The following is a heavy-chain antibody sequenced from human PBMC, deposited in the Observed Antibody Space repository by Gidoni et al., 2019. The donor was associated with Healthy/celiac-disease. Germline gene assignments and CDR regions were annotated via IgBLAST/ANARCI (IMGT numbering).Heavy chain of an antibody. D-gene: IGHD2-15*01. Sequence: EVQLVESGGGLVKPGGSLRLSCAASGFTFSSDSMNWVRQAPGKGLEWVSSISSSSSYIYYADSVKGRFTISRDNAKNSLYLQMNSLRAEDTAVYYCARDSADLGYCSGGSCYNAPFDYWGQGTLVTVSS. CDR1: GFTFSSDS. CDR2: ISSSSSYI. V-gene: IGHV3-21*01. J-gene: IGHJ4*02. CDR3: ARDSADLGYCSGGSCYNAPFDY.